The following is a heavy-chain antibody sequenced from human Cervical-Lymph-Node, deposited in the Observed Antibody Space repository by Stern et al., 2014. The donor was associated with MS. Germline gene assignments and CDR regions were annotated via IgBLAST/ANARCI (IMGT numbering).Heavy chain of an antibody. V-gene: IGHV5-51*03. D-gene: IGHD5-12*01. CDR2: IFPRDSNT. Sequence: QLVQSGAEVKKPGESLKISCEASGYLFDDYWIGWVRQMSGRGLALVAIIFPRDSNTRYSPSVQGQVTLSADKSISTDYLQWNSLRASDPPFFYWGRSPATPSGYDRFDYWGQGALVTVSS. J-gene: IGHJ4*02. CDR1: GYLFDDYW. CDR3: GRSPATPSGYDRFDY.